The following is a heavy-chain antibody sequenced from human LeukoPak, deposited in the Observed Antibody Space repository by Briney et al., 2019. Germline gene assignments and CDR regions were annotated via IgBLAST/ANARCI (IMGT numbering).Heavy chain of an antibody. J-gene: IGHJ6*04. CDR1: GYTLTELS. CDR3: ATMKLGYSYGRTPYYYYGMDV. V-gene: IGHV1-24*01. Sequence: SVKVSCKVSGYTLTELSMHWVRQAPGKGLEWMGGFDPEDGETIYAQKFQGRVTMTEDTSTDTAYMELSSLRSEDTAVYYCATMKLGYSYGRTPYYYYGMDVWGKGTTVTVSS. CDR2: FDPEDGET. D-gene: IGHD5-18*01.